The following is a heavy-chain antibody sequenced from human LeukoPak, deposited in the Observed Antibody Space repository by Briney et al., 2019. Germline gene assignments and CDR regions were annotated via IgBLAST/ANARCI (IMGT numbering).Heavy chain of an antibody. V-gene: IGHV4-59*08. J-gene: IGHJ6*03. CDR1: GGSIGTYY. D-gene: IGHD3-16*02. CDR3: ARHIGGGIEDMDV. Sequence: SETLSLTCIVSGGSIGTYYWSWIRQPPGKGLEWIGYIYVTGSTRYNPYLQSRLTISVDTSRNQFFLKMSSVTAADTAVYYCARHIGGGIEDMDVWGTGTKVTVSS. CDR2: IYVTGST.